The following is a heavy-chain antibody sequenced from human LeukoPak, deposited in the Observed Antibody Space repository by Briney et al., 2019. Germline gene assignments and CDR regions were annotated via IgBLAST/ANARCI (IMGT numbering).Heavy chain of an antibody. CDR1: GYTFTNYD. Sequence: ASVKVSCKTSGYTFTNYDINWVRQATGQGLEWMGWMNPKSGKTGYAQKFQGRITITRDTSISTAYMELSSLTSEDTAIYYCVRMDLDKDCCARVGPEEDCSGGGCSNWFDPWGQGTPVVVSS. CDR3: VRMDLDKDCCARVGPEEDCSGGGCSNWFDP. J-gene: IGHJ5*02. D-gene: IGHD2-15*01. V-gene: IGHV1-8*03. CDR2: MNPKSGKT.